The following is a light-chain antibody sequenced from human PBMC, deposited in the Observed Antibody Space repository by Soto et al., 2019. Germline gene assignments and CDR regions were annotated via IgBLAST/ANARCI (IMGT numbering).Light chain of an antibody. J-gene: IGKJ4*01. CDR3: QQFDNLPLT. CDR1: QDITNY. Sequence: DILMTQSPSSLSASVGDRVTITCQASQDITNYLNWYQQKPGKAPKILIYDASVLEAGVPSRFSGGGSGTHFTLTITSLQAEDVATYYCQQFDNLPLTFGGGTNLEIK. CDR2: DAS. V-gene: IGKV1-33*01.